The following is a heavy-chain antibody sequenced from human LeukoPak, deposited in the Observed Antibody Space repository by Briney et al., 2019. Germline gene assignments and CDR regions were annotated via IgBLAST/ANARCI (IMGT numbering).Heavy chain of an antibody. V-gene: IGHV1-8*01. Sequence: GAPVKVSCKASGYTFTSYDINWVRQATGQGLEWMGWMNPNSGNTGYAQKFQGRVTMTRNTSISTAYMELSSLRSEDTAVYYCAITPRALLWFGELIRSPYYYYGMDVWGQGTTVTVSS. J-gene: IGHJ6*02. CDR3: AITPRALLWFGELIRSPYYYYGMDV. CDR2: MNPNSGNT. CDR1: GYTFTSYD. D-gene: IGHD3-10*01.